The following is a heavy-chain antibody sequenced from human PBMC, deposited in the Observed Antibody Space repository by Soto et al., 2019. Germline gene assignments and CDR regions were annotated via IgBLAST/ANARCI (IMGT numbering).Heavy chain of an antibody. CDR1: GGSISSDGYS. D-gene: IGHD2-2*01. CDR3: ARLGKYYQSLAP. CDR2: INHSGST. Sequence: SETLSLTCAVSGGSISSDGYSWSWIRQPPGKGLEWIGEINHSGSTNYNPSLKSRVTISVDTSKNQFSLKLSSVTAADTAVYYCARLGKYYQSLAPWGPGTLVTVSS. V-gene: IGHV4-30-2*01. J-gene: IGHJ5*02.